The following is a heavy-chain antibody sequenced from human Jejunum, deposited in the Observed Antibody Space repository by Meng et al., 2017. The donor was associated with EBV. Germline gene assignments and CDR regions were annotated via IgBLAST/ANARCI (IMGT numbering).Heavy chain of an antibody. Sequence: EWHLVESGGGLVEPGGSLRLSCAAVGVTFVNAWMSWVRQAPGKGLEWVGRIKSKTDGETTDYAAPVKGRFTISRDDSKNTLYLQMNSLQKEDTAMYYCSGDIRSEWGFNYWGQGNLVTVSS. D-gene: IGHD1-26*01. CDR3: SGDIRSEWGFNY. CDR2: IKSKTDGETT. V-gene: IGHV3-15*01. CDR1: GVTFVNAW. J-gene: IGHJ4*02.